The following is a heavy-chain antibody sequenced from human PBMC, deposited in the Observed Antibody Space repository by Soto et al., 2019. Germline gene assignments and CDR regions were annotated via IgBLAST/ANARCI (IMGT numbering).Heavy chain of an antibody. CDR3: ARSHSSGWKNWFDP. CDR2: MNPNSGNT. J-gene: IGHJ5*02. Sequence: ASVKVSCKASGYTFTSYDINWVRQATGQGLEWMGWMNPNSGNTGYAQRFQGRVTMTRNTSISTAYMELSSLRSEDTAVYYCARSHSSGWKNWFDPWGQGTLVTVSS. V-gene: IGHV1-8*01. D-gene: IGHD6-19*01. CDR1: GYTFTSYD.